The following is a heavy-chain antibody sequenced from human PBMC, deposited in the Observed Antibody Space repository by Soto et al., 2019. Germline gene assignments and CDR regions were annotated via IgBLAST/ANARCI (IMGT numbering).Heavy chain of an antibody. Sequence: SETLSLTCTVSGGSISSGGYYWSWSRQHPGKGLEWIGYIYYSGSTYYNPSLKSRVTISVDTSKNQFSLKLSSVTAADTAVYYCARRPSVVRGVIIPLCAFGIWGQGTM. D-gene: IGHD3-10*02. CDR1: GGSISSGGYY. V-gene: IGHV4-31*02. J-gene: IGHJ3*02. CDR2: IYYSGST. CDR3: ARRPSVVRGVIIPLCAFGI.